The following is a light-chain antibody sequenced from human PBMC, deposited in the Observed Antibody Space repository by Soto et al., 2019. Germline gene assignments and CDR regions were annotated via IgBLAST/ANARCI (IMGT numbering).Light chain of an antibody. V-gene: IGKV3-20*01. Sequence: EIVLTQSPGTLSLSPWERATLSCRASQSVSNNYLAWYQQKPGQAPRLLIYGASNRATGIPDRFSGGGSGTEFALTITSLQPDDFATYHCQEYNTYSWAFGQGTKVDIK. CDR2: GAS. J-gene: IGKJ1*01. CDR1: QSVSNNY. CDR3: QEYNTYSWA.